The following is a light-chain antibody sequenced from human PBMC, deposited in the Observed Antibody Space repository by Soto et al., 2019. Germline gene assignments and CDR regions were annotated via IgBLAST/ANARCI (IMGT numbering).Light chain of an antibody. J-gene: IGKJ4*01. CDR3: QQRSNWKVT. CDR2: DAS. V-gene: IGKV3-11*01. Sequence: EIVLTQSPATLSLSPGERATLSCRASQSFSSYLAWYQQKPGQAPRLLIYDASNRATGIPARFSGSGSGTDFTLTISSLEPQDFAVYYCQQRSNWKVTFGGGTKVEI. CDR1: QSFSSY.